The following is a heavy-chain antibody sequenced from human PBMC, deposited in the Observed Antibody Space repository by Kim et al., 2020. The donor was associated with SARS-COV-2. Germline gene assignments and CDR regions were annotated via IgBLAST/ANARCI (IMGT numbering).Heavy chain of an antibody. V-gene: IGHV5-51*01. J-gene: IGHJ4*02. D-gene: IGHD6-13*01. Sequence: RSSPSFQGQVTISADKSISTAYLQWSSLKASDTAMYYCARLTRSSWRSFDYWGQGTLVTVSS. CDR3: ARLTRSSWRSFDY.